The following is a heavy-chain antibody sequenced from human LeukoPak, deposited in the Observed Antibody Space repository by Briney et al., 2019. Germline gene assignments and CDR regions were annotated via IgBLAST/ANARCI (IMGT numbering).Heavy chain of an antibody. V-gene: IGHV4-61*02. CDR3: ARDRGQIGYYYYYYMDV. D-gene: IGHD3-22*01. CDR2: IYTSGST. CDR1: GGSISSGSYY. Sequence: TSQTLSLTCTVSGGSISSGSYYRSWIRQPAGKGLEWIGRIYTSGSTNYNPSLKSRVTISVDTSKNQFSLKLSSVTAADTAVYYCARDRGQIGYYYYYYMDVWGKGTTVTVSS. J-gene: IGHJ6*03.